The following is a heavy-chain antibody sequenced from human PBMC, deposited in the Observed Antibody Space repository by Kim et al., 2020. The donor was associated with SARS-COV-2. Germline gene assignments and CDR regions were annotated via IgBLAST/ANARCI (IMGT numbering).Heavy chain of an antibody. Sequence: GGSLRLSCAASGFTFSSYEMNWVRQAPGKGLEWVSYISSSGSTIYYADSVKGRFTISRDNAKNSLYLQMNSLRAEDTAVYYCARDEQLYYYYGMDVWGQGTTVTVSS. J-gene: IGHJ6*02. CDR1: GFTFSSYE. V-gene: IGHV3-48*03. D-gene: IGHD5-18*01. CDR2: ISSSGSTI. CDR3: ARDEQLYYYYGMDV.